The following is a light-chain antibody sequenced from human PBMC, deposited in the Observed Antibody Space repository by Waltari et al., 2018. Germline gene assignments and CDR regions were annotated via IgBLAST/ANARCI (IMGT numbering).Light chain of an antibody. CDR1: QSIRSG. J-gene: IGKJ1*01. Sequence: DIQMTQSPSTLSASVGDRVTITCRASQSIRSGLAWYQQKPGKAPKLLIYKASNLESGVPSRFSGSGSGTEFALTISSLQPDDFATYYCQQYSSYPTWTFGQGTKVEIK. CDR2: KAS. V-gene: IGKV1-5*03. CDR3: QQYSSYPTWT.